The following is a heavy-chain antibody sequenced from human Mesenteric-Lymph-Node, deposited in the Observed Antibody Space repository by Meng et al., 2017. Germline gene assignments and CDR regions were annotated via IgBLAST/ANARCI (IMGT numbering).Heavy chain of an antibody. V-gene: IGHV3-23*01. J-gene: IGHJ4*02. CDR3: AKKACESTSCYRWYY. Sequence: ETLSLTCAASGFTFSSYDMSWVRQAPGKGLEWVSVISGSGGSTYYTDSVKGRFTISRDNSKNTLYLQMNSLRAEDTAVYYCAKKACESTSCYRWYYWGQGTLVTVSS. CDR2: ISGSGGST. D-gene: IGHD2-2*02. CDR1: GFTFSSYD.